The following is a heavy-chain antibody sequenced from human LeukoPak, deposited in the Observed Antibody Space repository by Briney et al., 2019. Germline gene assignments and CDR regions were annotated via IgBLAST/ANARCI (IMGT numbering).Heavy chain of an antibody. CDR3: ASAYCSSTSCYLYNAFDI. V-gene: IGHV1-69*13. CDR1: GYTLTELS. J-gene: IGHJ3*02. CDR2: IIPIFGTA. Sequence: GASVKVSCKVSGYTLTELSMHWVRQAPGQGLEWMGGIIPIFGTANYAQKFQGRVTITADESTSTAYMELSSLRSEDTAVYYCASAYCSSTSCYLYNAFDIWGQGTMVTVSS. D-gene: IGHD2-2*01.